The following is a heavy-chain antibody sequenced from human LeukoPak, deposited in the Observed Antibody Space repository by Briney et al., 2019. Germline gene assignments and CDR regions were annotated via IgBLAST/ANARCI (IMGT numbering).Heavy chain of an antibody. CDR3: ARRGAWSSGYQGRTYYMDV. CDR1: GASISSST. D-gene: IGHD3-22*01. J-gene: IGHJ6*03. Sequence: ETLSLTCTVSGASISSSTDYWGWIRQPPGKGLEWVANIKQDGSEKYYVDSVKGRFTISRDNAKNSLYLQMNSLRAEDTAVYYCARRGAWSSGYQGRTYYMDVWGKGTTVTVSS. V-gene: IGHV3-7*01. CDR2: IKQDGSEK.